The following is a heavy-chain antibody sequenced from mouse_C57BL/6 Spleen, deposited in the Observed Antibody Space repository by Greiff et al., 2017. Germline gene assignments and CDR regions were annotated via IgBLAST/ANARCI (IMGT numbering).Heavy chain of an antibody. CDR2: IDPEDGDT. CDR1: GFNIKDYY. V-gene: IGHV14-1*01. D-gene: IGHD1-1*01. CDR3: TTGITTVVADAMDY. Sequence: EVQLQQSGAELVRPGASVKLSCTASGFNIKDYYMHWVKQRPEQGLEWIGRIDPEDGDTEYAPKFQGKATMTADTSSNTAYLQLSSLTSEDTAVYYCTTGITTVVADAMDYWGQGTSVTVSS. J-gene: IGHJ4*01.